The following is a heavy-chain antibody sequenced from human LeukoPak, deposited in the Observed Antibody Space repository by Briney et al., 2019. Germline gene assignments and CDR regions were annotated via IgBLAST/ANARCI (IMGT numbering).Heavy chain of an antibody. J-gene: IGHJ4*02. Sequence: GGSLRLSCAASGFTFSSYSMNWVRQAPGKGLEWVANIKQDGSEKYYVDSVKGRFTISRDNAKNSLYLQMNSLRAEDTAVYYCATRYSYGYGSFDYWGQGTLVTVSS. D-gene: IGHD5-18*01. CDR3: ATRYSYGYGSFDY. CDR1: GFTFSSYS. V-gene: IGHV3-7*01. CDR2: IKQDGSEK.